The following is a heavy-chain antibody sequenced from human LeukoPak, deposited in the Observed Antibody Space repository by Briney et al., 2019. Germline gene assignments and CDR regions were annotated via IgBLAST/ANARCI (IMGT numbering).Heavy chain of an antibody. CDR1: GFIFNSYA. J-gene: IGHJ4*02. CDR3: AKVWGNSGPFDY. D-gene: IGHD3-16*01. V-gene: IGHV3-23*01. Sequence: GGSLRLSWAASGFIFNSYAMSWVRQPPGKWLEWLSVISGSGATKYYADYVKGRFTISRDKSKNTLDLQMNSLSAEDTAVYYCAKVWGNSGPFDYWGQGTLVTVSP. CDR2: ISGSGATK.